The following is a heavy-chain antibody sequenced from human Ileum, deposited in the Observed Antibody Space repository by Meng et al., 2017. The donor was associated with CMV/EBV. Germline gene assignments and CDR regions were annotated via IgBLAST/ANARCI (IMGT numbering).Heavy chain of an antibody. D-gene: IGHD7-27*01. CDR1: GGSMSSYY. J-gene: IGHJ4*02. V-gene: IGHV4-4*07. Sequence: QGSGPGLVTPSGPLSLTCTVSGGSMSSYYWSWIRQPAGKGLEWIGRIYTSGSSNYNSSLKSRVTMSVDTSKNQFSMKLNSVTAADTAVYYCAREGPTDWGRALDYWGQGTLVTVSS. CDR3: AREGPTDWGRALDY. CDR2: IYTSGSS.